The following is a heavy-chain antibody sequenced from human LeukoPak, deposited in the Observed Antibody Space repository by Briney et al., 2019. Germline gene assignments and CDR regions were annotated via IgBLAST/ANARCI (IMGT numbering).Heavy chain of an antibody. J-gene: IGHJ6*03. CDR2: IYTSGST. V-gene: IGHV4-4*09. Sequence: SETLSLTCTVSGGSISSYYWSWIRQPPGKGLEWIGYIYTSGSTNYNPSLKSRFTISVDTSKNQFSLKMNCVTAADTAVYYCAGRRATRDYYYYYYMDVWSKGTTVTVSS. CDR1: GGSISSYY. D-gene: IGHD2-2*01. CDR3: AGRRATRDYYYYYYMDV.